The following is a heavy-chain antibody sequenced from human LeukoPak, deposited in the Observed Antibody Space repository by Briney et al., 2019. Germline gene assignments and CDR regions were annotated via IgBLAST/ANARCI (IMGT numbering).Heavy chain of an antibody. J-gene: IGHJ4*02. CDR2: ISYDGSNK. CDR1: GFTFSSYA. D-gene: IGHD2-15*01. Sequence: QAGGSLRLSCAASGFTFSSYAMHWVRQAPGKGLEWVAVISYDGSNKYYADSVKGRFTISRDNSKNTLYLQMNSLRAEDTAVYYCARGPRYCSGGSCSTADHDYWGQGTLVTVSS. CDR3: ARGPRYCSGGSCSTADHDY. V-gene: IGHV3-30-3*01.